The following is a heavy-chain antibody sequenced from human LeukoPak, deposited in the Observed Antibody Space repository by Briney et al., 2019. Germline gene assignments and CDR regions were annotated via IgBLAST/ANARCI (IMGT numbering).Heavy chain of an antibody. CDR2: MNPNSGNT. CDR3: ARVYGGNYYYYYYYMDV. Sequence: ASVKVSCKASGYTFTSYDINWVRQATGQGLEWMGWMNPNSGNTGYAQKFQGRVTMTGNTSISTAYMELSSLRSEDTAVYYCARVYGGNYYYYYYYMDVWGKGTTVTVSS. V-gene: IGHV1-8*01. J-gene: IGHJ6*03. CDR1: GYTFTSYD. D-gene: IGHD4-23*01.